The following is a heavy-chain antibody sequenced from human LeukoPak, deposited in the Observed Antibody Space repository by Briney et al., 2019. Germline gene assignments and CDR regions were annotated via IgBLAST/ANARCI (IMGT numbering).Heavy chain of an antibody. D-gene: IGHD2-15*01. V-gene: IGHV4-59*11. CDR3: AREARVRFDIEYYFDY. Sequence: SETLSLTCTVSGASISTHYWSWIRQPPGKGLEWIGYFYYSGSTNYNPSLKSRVTISVDTSKNQFSLKLSSVTAADTAVYYCAREARVRFDIEYYFDYWGQGTLVTVSS. J-gene: IGHJ4*02. CDR2: FYYSGST. CDR1: GASISTHY.